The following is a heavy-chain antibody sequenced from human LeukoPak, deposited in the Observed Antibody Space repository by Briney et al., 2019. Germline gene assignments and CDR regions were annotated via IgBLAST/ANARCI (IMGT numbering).Heavy chain of an antibody. CDR2: ISGSGGST. Sequence: TGGSLRLSCAASGFTFSSYAMSWVRQAPGKGLEWVSAISGSGGSTYYADSVKGRFTISRDNSKNTLYLQMNSLRAEDTAAYYCAKSIAVAGRAKDDAFDIWGQGTMVTVSS. J-gene: IGHJ3*02. CDR3: AKSIAVAGRAKDDAFDI. D-gene: IGHD6-19*01. CDR1: GFTFSSYA. V-gene: IGHV3-23*01.